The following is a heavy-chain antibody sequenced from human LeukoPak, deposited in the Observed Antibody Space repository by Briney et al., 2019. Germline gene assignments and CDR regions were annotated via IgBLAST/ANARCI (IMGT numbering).Heavy chain of an antibody. Sequence: TGGSLRLSCAASGFTFSSYAMHWVRQAPGKGLEWVAVISYDGSNKYYADSVKGRFTISRDNAKNTMYLQMSSLRAEDTAVYYCARATNHYGDYGDCWGLGTLVTVSS. CDR1: GFTFSSYA. CDR3: ARATNHYGDYGDC. V-gene: IGHV3-30-3*01. J-gene: IGHJ4*02. D-gene: IGHD4-17*01. CDR2: ISYDGSNK.